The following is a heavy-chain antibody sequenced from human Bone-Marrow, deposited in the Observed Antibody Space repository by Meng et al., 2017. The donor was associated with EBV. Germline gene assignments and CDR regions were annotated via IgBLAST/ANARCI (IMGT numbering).Heavy chain of an antibody. CDR3: TTAYYYGDSRDAVDI. CDR2: IKSKTDGGTT. Sequence: EVQLVESGGGLVKPGGSLRLPCAASGFTFRNAWMSWVRQAPGKGLEWVGRIKSKTDGGTTDYAAPVKGRFTISRDDSKNTLYLQMNSLKTEDTAVYYCTTAYYYGDSRDAVDIWGQGTMITVSS. V-gene: IGHV3-15*01. J-gene: IGHJ3*02. CDR1: GFTFRNAW. D-gene: IGHD4-17*01.